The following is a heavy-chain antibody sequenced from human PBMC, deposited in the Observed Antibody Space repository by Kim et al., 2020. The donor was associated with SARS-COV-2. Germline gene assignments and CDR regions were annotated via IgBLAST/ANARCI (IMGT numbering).Heavy chain of an antibody. D-gene: IGHD2-2*01. Sequence: SETLSLTCAVYGGSFSGYYWSWIRQPPGKGLEWIGEINHSGSTNYNPSLKSRVTISVDTSKNQFSLKLSSVTAADTAVYYCARIRDIVVVPAAPNWFDPWGQGTLVTVSS. CDR1: GGSFSGYY. J-gene: IGHJ5*02. CDR2: INHSGST. V-gene: IGHV4-34*01. CDR3: ARIRDIVVVPAAPNWFDP.